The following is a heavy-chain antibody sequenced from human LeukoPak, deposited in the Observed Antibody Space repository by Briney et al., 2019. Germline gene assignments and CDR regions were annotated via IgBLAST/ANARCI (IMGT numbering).Heavy chain of an antibody. V-gene: IGHV1-2*02. CDR3: ARARRPGLHHDAFDI. CDR2: INPKSGGT. Sequence: KPGASVNVSCKASGYTFTGYYMHWVRQAPGQGREWMGWINPKSGGTNYAQKFQGRVTMTRDTSISTAYMELSRLRSDDTAVYYCARARRPGLHHDAFDIWGQGTMVTVSS. J-gene: IGHJ3*02. CDR1: GYTFTGYY.